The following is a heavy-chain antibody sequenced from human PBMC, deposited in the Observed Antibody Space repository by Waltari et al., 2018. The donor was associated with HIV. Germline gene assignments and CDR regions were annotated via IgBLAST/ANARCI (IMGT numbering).Heavy chain of an antibody. D-gene: IGHD3-3*01. V-gene: IGHV3-15*01. CDR3: TTDKSWSPDF. CDR1: GFDFANAW. Sequence: EVRLVASGGGSVKPGGPRTFSGVGSGFDFANAWMSWVRQATGKWPEGLGRIKRNAEGGSTDYAEPVQGRFTISRDDSKKLVYLEMNSLKREDTATYYCTTDKSWSPDFWGQGTLVTVSS. CDR2: IKRNAEGGST. J-gene: IGHJ4*02.